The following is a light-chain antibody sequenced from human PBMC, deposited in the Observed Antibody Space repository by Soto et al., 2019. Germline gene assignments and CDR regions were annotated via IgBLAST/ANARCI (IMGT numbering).Light chain of an antibody. CDR3: HQYNSWPPGT. Sequence: IVMTQSPATLSVSPGERATLSCRASQSVSSNLAWYQQKPGQAPRLLIYGASTRATGIPARFSGSGSGTEFTLTISSLQSEDFALYYCHQYNSWPPGTFGQGTKVDIK. V-gene: IGKV3-15*01. J-gene: IGKJ2*01. CDR1: QSVSSN. CDR2: GAS.